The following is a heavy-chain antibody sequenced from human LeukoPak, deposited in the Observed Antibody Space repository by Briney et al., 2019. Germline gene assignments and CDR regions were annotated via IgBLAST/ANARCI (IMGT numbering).Heavy chain of an antibody. CDR3: ARDGVVPAAISDAFDI. V-gene: IGHV3-30-3*01. CDR2: ISYDGSNK. J-gene: IGHJ3*02. Sequence: SGGSLRLSCAASGFTFSSYAMHWVRQAPGKGLEWVAVISYDGSNKYYADSVKGRFTISGDNSKNTLYLQMNSLRAEDTAVYYCARDGVVPAAISDAFDIWGQGTMVTVSS. D-gene: IGHD2-2*02. CDR1: GFTFSSYA.